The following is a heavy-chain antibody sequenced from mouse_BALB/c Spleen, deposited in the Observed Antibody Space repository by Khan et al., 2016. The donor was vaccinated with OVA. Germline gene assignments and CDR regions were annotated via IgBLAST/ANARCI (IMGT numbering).Heavy chain of an antibody. J-gene: IGHJ3*01. D-gene: IGHD1-1*01. Sequence: VQLQQSGPELVKPGASVKMSCKASGYTFTSYVMHWVKQKPGQGLEWIGYINPYNDGTKYNEKFKGKATLTSDKSSSTAYMELSSLTSEDSSVYYCARYRYYGISPWFAYWGQGTLVTVSA. V-gene: IGHV1S136*01. CDR1: GYTFTSYV. CDR2: INPYNDGT. CDR3: ARYRYYGISPWFAY.